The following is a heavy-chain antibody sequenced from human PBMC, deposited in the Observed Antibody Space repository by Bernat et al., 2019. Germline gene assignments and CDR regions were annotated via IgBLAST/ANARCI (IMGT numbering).Heavy chain of an antibody. Sequence: QVQLVESGGGVVQPGRSLRLSCAASGFTFSSYAMHWVRQAPGKGLEWVAVISYDGSNKYYADSVKGRFTISRDNSKNTLYLQMNSLRDEDTAVYYCARSNPGDIWGQGTMVTVSS. CDR3: ARSNPGDI. CDR1: GFTFSSYA. CDR2: ISYDGSNK. D-gene: IGHD4-11*01. V-gene: IGHV3-30-3*01. J-gene: IGHJ3*02.